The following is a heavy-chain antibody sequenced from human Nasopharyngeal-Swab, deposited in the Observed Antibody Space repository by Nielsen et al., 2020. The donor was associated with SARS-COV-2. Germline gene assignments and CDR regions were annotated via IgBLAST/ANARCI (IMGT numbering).Heavy chain of an antibody. D-gene: IGHD1-20*01. V-gene: IGHV3-33*01. Sequence: GESLKISCAASGFTFSSYGMHWVRQAPGKGLEWVAVIWYDGSNKYYADSVKGRFTISRDNSKNTLYLQMNSLRAEDTAVYYCARDNHGDNWNDGWFDPWGKGTLVTVS. CDR3: ARDNHGDNWNDGWFDP. J-gene: IGHJ5*02. CDR1: GFTFSSYG. CDR2: IWYDGSNK.